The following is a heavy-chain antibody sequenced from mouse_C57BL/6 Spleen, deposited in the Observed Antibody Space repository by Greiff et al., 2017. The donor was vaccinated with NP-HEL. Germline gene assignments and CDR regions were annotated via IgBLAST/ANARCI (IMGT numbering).Heavy chain of an antibody. J-gene: IGHJ4*01. CDR3: ARSRDYYYGSSYDAMDY. CDR2: IYPGDGDT. CDR1: GYAFSSSW. Sequence: LQESGPELVKPGASVKISCKASGYAFSSSWMNWVKQRPGKGLEWIGRIYPGDGDTNYNGKFKGKATLTADKSSSTAYMQLSSLTSEDSAVYFCARSRDYYYGSSYDAMDYWGQGTSVTVSS. V-gene: IGHV1-82*01. D-gene: IGHD1-1*01.